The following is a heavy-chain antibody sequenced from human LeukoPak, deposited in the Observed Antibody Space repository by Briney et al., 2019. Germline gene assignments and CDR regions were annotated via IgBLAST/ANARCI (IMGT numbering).Heavy chain of an antibody. CDR1: GFTVSSNY. Sequence: GSLRLSCAASGFTVSSNYMSWVRQAPGKGLEWVSVIYSGGSTYYADSVKGRFTISRDNSKNTLYLQMNSLRAEDTAVYYCAREHDYGDYVSHYYGMDVWGHGTTVTVSS. CDR2: IYSGGST. J-gene: IGHJ6*02. CDR3: AREHDYGDYVSHYYGMDV. V-gene: IGHV3-53*01. D-gene: IGHD4-17*01.